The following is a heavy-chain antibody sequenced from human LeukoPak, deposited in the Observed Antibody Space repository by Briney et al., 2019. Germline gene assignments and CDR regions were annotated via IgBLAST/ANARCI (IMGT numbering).Heavy chain of an antibody. CDR3: GRGGYGPVIGSGAFDI. D-gene: IGHD2-21*01. CDR2: IYYSGST. Sequence: SETLSLTCTVSGGSISSYYWSWLRQPPGKGLEWIGYIYYSGSTNYNPSVKSRVTISVDTSKNQFSLKLRSVTAADTAVYYCGRGGYGPVIGSGAFDIWRQGTMVSVCS. J-gene: IGHJ3*02. CDR1: GGSISSYY. V-gene: IGHV4-59*01.